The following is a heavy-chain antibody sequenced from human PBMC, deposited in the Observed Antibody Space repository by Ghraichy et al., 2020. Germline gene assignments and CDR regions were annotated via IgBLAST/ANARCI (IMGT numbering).Heavy chain of an antibody. CDR1: GYAFASHG. D-gene: IGHD1-26*01. V-gene: IGHV1-18*01. CDR2: ISANGGT. Sequence: ASVKVSCKASGYAFASHGFSWVRQAPGQGLEWMGWISANGGTIYAPKLQGRVTMTADASTSTAYMELRSLRSDDTAVYYCARDVGGNKFDYWGQGTQATVSS. J-gene: IGHJ4*02. CDR3: ARDVGGNKFDY.